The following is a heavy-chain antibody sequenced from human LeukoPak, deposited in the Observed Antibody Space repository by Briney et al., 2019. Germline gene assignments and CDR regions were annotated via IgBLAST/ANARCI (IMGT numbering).Heavy chain of an antibody. CDR1: GFTFSNYW. J-gene: IGHJ3*02. V-gene: IGHV3-7*01. D-gene: IGHD2-15*01. CDR3: ARDRDMAYDAFDI. Sequence: GGSLRLSCAASGFTFSNYWMSWVRQTPGKGLEWVASIKQDGSERYSVDSVKGRFTISRDNAKNSLYLQMNSLRAEDTAVYYCARDRDMAYDAFDIWGQGTMVTVSS. CDR2: IKQDGSER.